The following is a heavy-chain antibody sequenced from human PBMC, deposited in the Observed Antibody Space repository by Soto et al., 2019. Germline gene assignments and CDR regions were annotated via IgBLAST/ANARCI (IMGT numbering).Heavy chain of an antibody. D-gene: IGHD3-22*01. V-gene: IGHV3-23*01. J-gene: IGHJ4*02. Sequence: SGGSLRLSCAASGFTFSNYVMSWVRRAPGKGLEWVSTIGNAGGSTYDAGSVNGRFSITRDNANNTMFLQMNSMRVEDTAINYCSRGPYYDKSVNYYPSDYWGQGTLVTVSS. CDR3: SRGPYYDKSVNYYPSDY. CDR2: IGNAGGST. CDR1: GFTFSNYV.